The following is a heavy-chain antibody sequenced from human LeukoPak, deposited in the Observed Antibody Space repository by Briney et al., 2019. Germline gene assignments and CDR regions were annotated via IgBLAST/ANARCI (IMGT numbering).Heavy chain of an antibody. V-gene: IGHV1-18*01. Sequence: GASVKVSCKASGYTFTSYGISWVRQAPGQGLEWMGWISAYNGNTNYAQKLQGRVTMTTDTSTSTAYMELRSLRSDDTAVYYCARAGVMITFGGVIVIGAFGIWGQGTMVTVSS. CDR3: ARAGVMITFGGVIVIGAFGI. CDR2: ISAYNGNT. D-gene: IGHD3-16*02. CDR1: GYTFTSYG. J-gene: IGHJ3*02.